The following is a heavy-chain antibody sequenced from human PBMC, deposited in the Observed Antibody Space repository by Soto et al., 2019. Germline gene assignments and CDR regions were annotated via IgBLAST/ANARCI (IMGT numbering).Heavy chain of an antibody. CDR1: GFIFSNYN. V-gene: IGHV3-48*01. J-gene: IGHJ6*02. CDR3: ARDLSFGYYGMDV. CDR2: ISFSSTTI. Sequence: GGSLRLSCVAPGFIFSNYNMNWVRQAPGKGLKWVSYISFSSTTIYYADSVKGRFTISRDNAKNSLYLQMNSLRAEDTAVYYCARDLSFGYYGMDVWGQGTTVTVSS. D-gene: IGHD3-10*01.